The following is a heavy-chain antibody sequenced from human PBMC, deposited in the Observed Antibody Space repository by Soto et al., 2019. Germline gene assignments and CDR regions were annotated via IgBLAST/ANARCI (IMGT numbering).Heavy chain of an antibody. V-gene: IGHV1-46*01. CDR1: GYTFTSYY. CDR2: INPSGGST. Sequence: ASVKVSCKASGYTFTSYYMHWVRQAPGQGLEWMGIINPSGGSTSYAQKFQGRVTMTSDTSTSTVYIELSSLRSEDTAVYYCARNQVVVALDYWGQGTLVTVSS. D-gene: IGHD2-2*01. CDR3: ARNQVVVALDY. J-gene: IGHJ4*02.